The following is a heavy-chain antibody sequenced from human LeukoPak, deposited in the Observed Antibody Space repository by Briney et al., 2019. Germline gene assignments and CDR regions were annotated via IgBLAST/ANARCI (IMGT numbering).Heavy chain of an antibody. D-gene: IGHD4-17*01. CDR3: AKALYGDYGRFDY. Sequence: GGSLRLSCAASGFTFSTYALSWVRQAPGKGLDWVSTISDGGSDTHYADSVKGRFTISRDNSKNTLYLQMNSLRAEDTAVYYCAKALYGDYGRFDYWGQGTLVTVSS. CDR2: ISDGGSDT. J-gene: IGHJ4*02. V-gene: IGHV3-23*01. CDR1: GFTFSTYA.